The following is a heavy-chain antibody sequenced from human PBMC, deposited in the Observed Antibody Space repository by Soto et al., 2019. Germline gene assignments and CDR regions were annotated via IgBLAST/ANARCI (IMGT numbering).Heavy chain of an antibody. CDR1: GFTFSSYW. D-gene: IGHD3-3*01. CDR2: INSDGSST. J-gene: IGHJ6*03. CDR3: ARVARITIFGVVINGYMDV. V-gene: IGHV3-74*01. Sequence: EVQLVESGGGLVQPGGSLRLSCAASGFTFSSYWMHWVRQAPGKGLVWVSRINSDGSSTSYADSVKGRFTISRDNAKNTLYLQMNSLRAVDTAVYYCARVARITIFGVVINGYMDVWGKGTTVTVSS.